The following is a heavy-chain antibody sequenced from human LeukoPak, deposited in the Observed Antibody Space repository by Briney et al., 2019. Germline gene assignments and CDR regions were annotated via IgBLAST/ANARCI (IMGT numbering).Heavy chain of an antibody. CDR1: GFSFSSYS. D-gene: IGHD3-10*01. CDR3: AKEGDYYGSGSYRDGFDI. CDR2: ISSSSSYI. J-gene: IGHJ3*02. Sequence: GGSLRLSCAASGFSFSSYSMNWVRQAPGKGLEWVSSISSSSSYIYYVDSVKGRFTISRDNAKNSLYLQMNSLRAEDTAVYYCAKEGDYYGSGSYRDGFDIWGQGTRATVSS. V-gene: IGHV3-21*01.